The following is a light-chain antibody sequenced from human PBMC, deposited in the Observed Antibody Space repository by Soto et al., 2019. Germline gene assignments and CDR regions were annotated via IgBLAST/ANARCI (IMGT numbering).Light chain of an antibody. V-gene: IGKV3-11*01. CDR1: QSVRSS. CDR2: DAS. CDR3: QQRSDWPRIT. Sequence: EIVLTQSPATLSLSPGERATLSCRASQSVRSSLGWYQQKPGQPPRLLIYDASNRATGIPARFSGSGSGTDFTLTISSLEPEDFAIYFCQQRSDWPRITCGQVTRLDI. J-gene: IGKJ5*01.